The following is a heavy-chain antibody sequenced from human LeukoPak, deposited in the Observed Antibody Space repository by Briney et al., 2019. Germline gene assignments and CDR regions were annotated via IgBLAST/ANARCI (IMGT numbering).Heavy chain of an antibody. D-gene: IGHD6-13*01. Sequence: GGSLRLSCAASGFTFSSYAMSWVRQAPGKGLEWVSAVSGSGGSTYYADSVKGRFTISRDNSENTLYLQMNSLRAEDTAVYYCAKDSITAAGTLGGYYFDYWGQGTLVTVSS. CDR2: VSGSGGST. CDR1: GFTFSSYA. CDR3: AKDSITAAGTLGGYYFDY. V-gene: IGHV3-23*01. J-gene: IGHJ4*02.